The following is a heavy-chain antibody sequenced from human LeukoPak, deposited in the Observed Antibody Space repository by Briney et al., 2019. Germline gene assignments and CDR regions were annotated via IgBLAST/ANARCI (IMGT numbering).Heavy chain of an antibody. V-gene: IGHV3-11*04. J-gene: IGHJ6*02. Sequence: GGSLRLSCAASGFTFSDYYMSWIRQAPGKGLEWISYISTSGSTIYYADSVKGRFTISRDNSKNTLYLQMNSLRAEDTAVYYCAKDCSGGSCQYGMDVWGQGTTVTVSS. D-gene: IGHD2-15*01. CDR2: ISTSGSTI. CDR3: AKDCSGGSCQYGMDV. CDR1: GFTFSDYY.